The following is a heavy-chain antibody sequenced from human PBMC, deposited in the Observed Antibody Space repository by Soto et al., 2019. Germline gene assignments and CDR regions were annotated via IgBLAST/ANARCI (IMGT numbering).Heavy chain of an antibody. D-gene: IGHD2-15*01. V-gene: IGHV1-46*01. Sequence: GASVKVSCKASGYTFTSYYMHWVRQAPGQGLEWMGIINPSGGSTSYAQKFQGRVTMTRDTSTSTVYMELSSLRSEDTAVYYCARDHLNIVVVVAASRRSVGAPDYWGQGTLVTVSS. CDR2: INPSGGST. J-gene: IGHJ4*02. CDR3: ARDHLNIVVVVAASRRSVGAPDY. CDR1: GYTFTSYY.